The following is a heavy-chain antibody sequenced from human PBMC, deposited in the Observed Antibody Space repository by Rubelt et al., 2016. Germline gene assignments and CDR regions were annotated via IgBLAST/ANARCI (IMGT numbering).Heavy chain of an antibody. CDR3: AKDSKSDSSMDYYWHYGMDV. Sequence: WVSAISGSGGSTYYVDSVKGRFTISRDNTKKYLYLQMNSLRPDDTALYYCAKDSKSDSSMDYYWHYGMDVWGQGTAVSVS. CDR2: ISGSGGST. J-gene: IGHJ6*02. V-gene: IGHV3-23*01. D-gene: IGHD3-22*01.